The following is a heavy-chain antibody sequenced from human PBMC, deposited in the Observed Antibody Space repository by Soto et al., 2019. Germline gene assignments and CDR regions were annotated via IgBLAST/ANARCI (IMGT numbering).Heavy chain of an antibody. Sequence: QVQLVESGGGVVQPGRSLRLSCAASGFSFSSYGMHWVRQAPGKGLEWVAVIWYDGSNKYYADSVKGRFTISRDNSKNTVHLQMNSLRAEDTTVYHCARVPGYSCGWYCYFDLWGRGTIVTVSS. CDR2: IWYDGSNK. D-gene: IGHD6-19*01. CDR1: GFSFSSYG. V-gene: IGHV3-33*01. J-gene: IGHJ2*01. CDR3: ARVPGYSCGWYCYFDL.